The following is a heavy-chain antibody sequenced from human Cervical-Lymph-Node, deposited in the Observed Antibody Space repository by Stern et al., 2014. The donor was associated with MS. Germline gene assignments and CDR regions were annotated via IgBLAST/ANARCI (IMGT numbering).Heavy chain of an antibody. D-gene: IGHD3-10*01. CDR1: GFSFRNYY. Sequence: VQLEEAGGGLVKPGGSLRLSFAASGFSFRNYYMSWIRQAPGKGLEWVSYISSSGDHIDYADSVKGRFTISRDNAKNSLYLQMNSLRADDTAIYYCVRADGSTDDYWGQGTLVTVSS. V-gene: IGHV3-11*01. J-gene: IGHJ4*02. CDR2: ISSSGDHI. CDR3: VRADGSTDDY.